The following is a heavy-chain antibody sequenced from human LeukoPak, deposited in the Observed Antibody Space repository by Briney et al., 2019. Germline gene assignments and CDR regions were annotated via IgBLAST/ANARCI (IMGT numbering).Heavy chain of an antibody. CDR2: INPNTGGT. J-gene: IGHJ3*02. Sequence: GASVKVSCKASGYTFTGYYMHWVRQAPGQGLEWMGWINPNTGGTNYAQKFQDWVTMTRDPSISTAYMELSRLRSDDTAVYYCAREMPVATTQRAFEIWGQGTMVTVSS. D-gene: IGHD5-12*01. V-gene: IGHV1-2*04. CDR1: GYTFTGYY. CDR3: AREMPVATTQRAFEI.